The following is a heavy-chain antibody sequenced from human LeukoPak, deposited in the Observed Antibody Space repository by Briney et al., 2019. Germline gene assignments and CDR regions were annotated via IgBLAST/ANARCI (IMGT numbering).Heavy chain of an antibody. J-gene: IGHJ4*02. CDR2: IIPILGIA. V-gene: IGHV1-69*04. CDR3: ARVGSTYKDY. CDR1: GGTFSSYA. D-gene: IGHD5-24*01. Sequence: SVKVSCKASGGTFSSYAISWVRQAPGQGLEWVGRIIPILGIANYAQKFQGRVTITADKSTSTAYMELSSLRSEDTAVYYCARVGSTYKDYWGQGTLVTVSS.